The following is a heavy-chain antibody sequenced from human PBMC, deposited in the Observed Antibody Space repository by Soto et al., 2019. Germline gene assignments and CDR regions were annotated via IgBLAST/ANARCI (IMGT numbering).Heavy chain of an antibody. V-gene: IGHV1-8*01. D-gene: IGHD4-17*01. CDR2: MNPNSGNS. Sequence: ASVKVSCKASGYTFTSYDINWVRQATGQGLEWMGWMNPNSGNSGYAQNFQGRVTMTRSTSMSTAYMELSSLRSEDTAVYYCAVSLRAGAFDSCGQGTMVTVSS. CDR1: GYTFTSYD. CDR3: AVSLRAGAFDS. J-gene: IGHJ3*02.